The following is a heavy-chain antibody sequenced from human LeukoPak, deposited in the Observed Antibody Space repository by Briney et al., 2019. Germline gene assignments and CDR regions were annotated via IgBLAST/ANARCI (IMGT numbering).Heavy chain of an antibody. CDR1: TFTFSKYA. CDR3: AREGGLSFFSYMGV. V-gene: IGHV3-23*01. J-gene: IGHJ6*03. CDR2: ISDSGGRT. D-gene: IGHD3-16*01. Sequence: GGSLRLSCAASTFTFSKYAMSWVRQAPGKGLEWVSAISDSGGRTKYADSVKGRFIISRDNSKNTLYLQMESLRAEDTALYYCAREGGLSFFSYMGVWGIGTTVTVSS.